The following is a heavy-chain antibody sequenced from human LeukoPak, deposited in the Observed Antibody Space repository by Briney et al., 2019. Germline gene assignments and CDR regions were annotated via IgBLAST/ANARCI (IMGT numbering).Heavy chain of an antibody. J-gene: IGHJ4*02. CDR2: INSDGSWT. V-gene: IGHV3-74*01. Sequence: GGSLRLSCAASGNYWMHWVRQAPGKGLVWVSHINSDGSWTSYADSVKGRFTISRDNSKNTLYLQMNSLRAEDTAVYYCAKDSIAVAGTFDYWGQGTLVTVSS. CDR3: AKDSIAVAGTFDY. CDR1: GNYW. D-gene: IGHD6-19*01.